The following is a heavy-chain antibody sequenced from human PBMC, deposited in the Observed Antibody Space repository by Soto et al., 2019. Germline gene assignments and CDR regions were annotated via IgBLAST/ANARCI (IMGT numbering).Heavy chain of an antibody. J-gene: IGHJ6*02. CDR2: ISGSGGST. CDR1: GFTFSSYA. CDR3: AKGGCSSTSCYPGSPPPHYYYYYGMDV. Sequence: XESLRLSCAASGFTFSSYAMSWVRQAPGKGLEWVSAISGSGGSTYYADSVKGRFTISRDNSKNTLYLQMNSLRAEDTAVYYCAKGGCSSTSCYPGSPPPHYYYYYGMDVWGQGTTVTVSS. V-gene: IGHV3-23*01. D-gene: IGHD2-2*01.